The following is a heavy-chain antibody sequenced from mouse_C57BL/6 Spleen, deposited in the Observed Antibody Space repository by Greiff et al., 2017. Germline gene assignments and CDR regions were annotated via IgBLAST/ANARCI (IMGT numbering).Heavy chain of an antibody. CDR1: GFTFSSYG. D-gene: IGHD2-4*01. CDR3: ARGGNYGNLDDY. J-gene: IGHJ2*01. Sequence: EVQRVESGGDLVKPGGSLKLSCAASGFTFSSYGMSWVRQTPDKRLEWVATISSGGSYTYYPDSVKGRFTISRDNAKNTLYLQMSSLKSEDTAMYYCARGGNYGNLDDYWGQGTTLTVSS. CDR2: ISSGGSYT. V-gene: IGHV5-6*01.